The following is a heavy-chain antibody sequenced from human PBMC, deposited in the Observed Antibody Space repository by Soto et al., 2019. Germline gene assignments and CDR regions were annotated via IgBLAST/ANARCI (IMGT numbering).Heavy chain of an antibody. V-gene: IGHV3-11*01. J-gene: IGHJ4*02. CDR2: MSDSGSTI. CDR1: GFTFSDYY. CDR3: ARYVAALDY. Sequence: PGGSLRLSCAASGFTFSDYYMSWIRQAPGKGLEWLSYMSDSGSTIYYADSVKGRFTISRDNAKNSLYLQMNNLRVEDSAVYYCARYVAALDYWGRGTLVTVSA. D-gene: IGHD6-13*01.